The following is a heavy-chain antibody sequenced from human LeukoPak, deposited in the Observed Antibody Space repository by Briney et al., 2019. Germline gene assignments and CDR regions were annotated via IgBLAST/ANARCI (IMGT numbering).Heavy chain of an antibody. D-gene: IGHD5-18*01. CDR3: ARGGYSYGIDY. CDR1: GYTFTSYG. Sequence: ASVKVSCKASGYTFTSYGISLVRQAPGQGLEWMGRINPNSGGTNYAQKFQGRVTMTRDTSISTAYMELSRLRSDDTAVYYCARGGYSYGIDYWGQGTLVTVSS. CDR2: INPNSGGT. V-gene: IGHV1-2*06. J-gene: IGHJ4*02.